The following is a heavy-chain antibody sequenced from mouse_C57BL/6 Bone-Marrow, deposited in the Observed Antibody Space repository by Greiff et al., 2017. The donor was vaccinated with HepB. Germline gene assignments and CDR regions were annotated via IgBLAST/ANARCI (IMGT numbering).Heavy chain of an antibody. D-gene: IGHD2-5*01. CDR1: GFTFSDFY. CDR2: SRNKANDYTT. J-gene: IGHJ4*01. V-gene: IGHV7-1*01. Sequence: EVMLVESGGGLVQSGRSLRLSCATSGFTFSDFYMEWVRQAPGKGLEWIAASRNKANDYTTEYSASVKGRFIVSRDTSQSILYLQMNALRAEDTAIYYCARDAFYYSNYGAMDYWGQGTSVTVSS. CDR3: ARDAFYYSNYGAMDY.